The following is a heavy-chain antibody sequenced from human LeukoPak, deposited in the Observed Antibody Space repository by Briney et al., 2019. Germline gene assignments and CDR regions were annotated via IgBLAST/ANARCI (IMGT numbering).Heavy chain of an antibody. CDR3: AGEGDGSNTDYYYGMDV. CDR2: IVVGSGNT. D-gene: IGHD5-24*01. V-gene: IGHV1-58*02. CDR1: GFTFTSSA. Sequence: GTSVKVSCKASGFTFTSSAMQWVRQARGQRLEWIGWIVVGSGNTNYAQKFQERVTITRDMSTSTAYMELGSLRSEDTAVYYCAGEGDGSNTDYYYGMDVWGQGTTVTVSS. J-gene: IGHJ6*02.